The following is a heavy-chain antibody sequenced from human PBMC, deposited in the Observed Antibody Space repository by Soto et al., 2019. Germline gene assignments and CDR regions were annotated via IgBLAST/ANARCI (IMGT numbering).Heavy chain of an antibody. CDR3: AAAPQFEYDSSLTFAY. J-gene: IGHJ4*02. V-gene: IGHV1-58*01. D-gene: IGHD3-22*01. Sequence: AVKVCCKASGFTFTSSAVQWVRQARGQRLEWIGWIVVGSGNTNYAQKFQERVTITRDMSTRTAYMELSSLRSEDTAVYHCAAAPQFEYDSSLTFAYWGQGTLVTVYS. CDR1: GFTFTSSA. CDR2: IVVGSGNT.